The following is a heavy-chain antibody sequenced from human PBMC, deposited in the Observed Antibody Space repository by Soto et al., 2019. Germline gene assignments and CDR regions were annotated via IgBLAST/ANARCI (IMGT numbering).Heavy chain of an antibody. CDR2: IIPIFGTA. D-gene: IGHD3-22*01. CDR3: ARASLGYYDSSGYYPIDY. V-gene: IGHV1-69*01. Sequence: QVQLVQSGAEVKKPGSSVKVSCKASGGTFSSYAISWVRQAPGQGLEWMGGIIPIFGTANYAQKFQGRVTITADESTSTAYMELSSLRFEDTAVYYCARASLGYYDSSGYYPIDYWGQGTLVTVSS. J-gene: IGHJ4*02. CDR1: GGTFSSYA.